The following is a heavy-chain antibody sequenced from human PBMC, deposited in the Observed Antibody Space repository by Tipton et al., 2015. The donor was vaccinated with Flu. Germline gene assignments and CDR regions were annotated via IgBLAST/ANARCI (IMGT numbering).Heavy chain of an antibody. CDR2: INHSGST. CDR1: GGSFSGYY. Sequence: TLSLTCAVYGGSFSGYYWSWIRQPPGKGLEWIGEINHSGSTNYNPSLKSRVTISVDTSKNQFSLKLSSVTAADTAVYYCARGYAFDIWGQGTMVTVSS. J-gene: IGHJ3*02. CDR3: ARGYAFDI. V-gene: IGHV4-34*01.